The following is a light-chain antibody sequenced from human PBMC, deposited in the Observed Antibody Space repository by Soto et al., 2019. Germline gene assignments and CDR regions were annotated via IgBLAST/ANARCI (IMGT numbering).Light chain of an antibody. J-gene: IGKJ5*01. CDR2: DAS. CDR1: QSVSGK. Sequence: EIVMTQSPATLSVSPGEGATLSCRAGQSVSGKLAWYQHQPGQTHRLLIYDASTRATGIPARFSGSGSGTDFTLTISSLQSEDFAVYYCQQYNNWPPITFGQGTRLEIK. V-gene: IGKV3-15*01. CDR3: QQYNNWPPIT.